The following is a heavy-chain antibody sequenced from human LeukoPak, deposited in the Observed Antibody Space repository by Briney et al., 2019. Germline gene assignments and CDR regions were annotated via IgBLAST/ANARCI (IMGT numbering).Heavy chain of an antibody. J-gene: IGHJ5*02. CDR2: INSDGSST. CDR1: GFTFSSYW. D-gene: IGHD3-3*01. CDR3: AIESIQEWLFPYNWFDP. V-gene: IGHV3-74*01. Sequence: GGSLRLSCAASGFTFSSYWMHWVRQAPGKGLVWVSRINSDGSSTSYADSVKGRFTISRDNAENTLYLQMNSLRAEDTAVYYCAIESIQEWLFPYNWFDPWGQGTLVTVSS.